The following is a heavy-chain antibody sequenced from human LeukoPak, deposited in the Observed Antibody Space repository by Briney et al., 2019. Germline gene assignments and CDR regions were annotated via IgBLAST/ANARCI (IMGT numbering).Heavy chain of an antibody. V-gene: IGHV3-21*01. J-gene: IGHJ5*02. CDR3: ARDGSGWNNWFDP. CDR1: GFTFSTYS. D-gene: IGHD6-19*01. Sequence: GGSLRLSCAASGFTFSTYSMNWVRQAPGKGLEWVSPISTSSSYIYYADSVKGRFTISRDNAKKFLYLQMSGLRAEDTAVYYCARDGSGWNNWFDPWGQGTLVTVSS. CDR2: ISTSSSYI.